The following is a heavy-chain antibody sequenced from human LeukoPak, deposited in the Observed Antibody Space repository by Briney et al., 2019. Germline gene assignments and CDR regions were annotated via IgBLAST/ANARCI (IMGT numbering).Heavy chain of an antibody. CDR1: GFTFSSHA. Sequence: GGSPRLSCSASGFTFSSHAMHWVRQAPGKGLEYVSSISNYGGTTYYAESVKGRFTISRDNSKKTLYLQMSSLRIEDTAVYYCVKMTSGSSSLPFWGQGTLVTVSS. D-gene: IGHD6-6*01. V-gene: IGHV3-64D*06. CDR2: ISNYGGTT. J-gene: IGHJ4*02. CDR3: VKMTSGSSSLPF.